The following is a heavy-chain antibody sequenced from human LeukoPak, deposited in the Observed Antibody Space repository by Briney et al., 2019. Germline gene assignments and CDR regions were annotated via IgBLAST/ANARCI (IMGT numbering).Heavy chain of an antibody. D-gene: IGHD2-15*01. CDR2: ISTSSDYI. Sequence: GGSLRLSCAASGFTFSTYNMKWVRQAPGKGLEWVSSISTSSDYIYYADSVKGRFTISRDNAKNSLFLQMNSLRAEDTAVYYCARTTYCSGCTCYWYFDYWGQGTLVTVSS. V-gene: IGHV3-21*03. J-gene: IGHJ4*02. CDR1: GFTFSTYN. CDR3: ARTTYCSGCTCYWYFDY.